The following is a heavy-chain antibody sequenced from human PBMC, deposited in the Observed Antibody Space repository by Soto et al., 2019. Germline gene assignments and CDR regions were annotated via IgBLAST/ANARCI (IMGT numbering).Heavy chain of an antibody. CDR3: ARDGRGLGKLSLFEY. CDR1: GFTVNSDC. V-gene: IGHV3-53*01. CDR2: IYNGEST. D-gene: IGHD3-16*01. J-gene: IGHJ4*02. Sequence: EVQLVESGGGLIQPGGSLRLSCAASGFTVNSDCMNWIRQTPGKGLEWVAFIYNGESTHYADSVKGRFTISSDRSKNTLYLQMNSLRIEDTAVYYCARDGRGLGKLSLFEYWGQGTLVTVSS.